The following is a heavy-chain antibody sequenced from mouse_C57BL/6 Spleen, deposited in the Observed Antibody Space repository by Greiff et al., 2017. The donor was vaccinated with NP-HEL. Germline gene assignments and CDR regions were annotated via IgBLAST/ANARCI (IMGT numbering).Heavy chain of an antibody. J-gene: IGHJ1*03. CDR2: ISDGGSYA. CDR3: ARGGYGSSYEYFDV. D-gene: IGHD1-1*01. Sequence: DVQLQESGGGLVKPGGSLKLSCAASGFTFSSYAMSWVRQTPEKRLEWVATISDGGSYAYYPDNVKGRFTISRDNAKNNLYLQMSHLKSEDTAMYYCARGGYGSSYEYFDVWGTGTTVTVSS. V-gene: IGHV5-4*01. CDR1: GFTFSSYA.